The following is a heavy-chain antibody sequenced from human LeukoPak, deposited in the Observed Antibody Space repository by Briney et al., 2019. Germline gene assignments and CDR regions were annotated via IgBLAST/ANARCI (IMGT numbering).Heavy chain of an antibody. CDR2: ALYTGST. D-gene: IGHD5-18*01. CDR3: ARDNGYSYGIDY. CDR1: GGSISSYF. Sequence: SETLSLTCSVSGGSISSYFWSWIRQAPGKGLEWVGYALYTGSTEYNPALTSRVTISLDTSNNQFSLRLSSVTAADTAVYYCARDNGYSYGIDYWGQGRLVTVSS. V-gene: IGHV4-59*01. J-gene: IGHJ4*02.